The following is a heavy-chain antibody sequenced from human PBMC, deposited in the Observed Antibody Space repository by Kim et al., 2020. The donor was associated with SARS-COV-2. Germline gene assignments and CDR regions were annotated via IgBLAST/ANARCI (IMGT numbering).Heavy chain of an antibody. D-gene: IGHD6-6*01. Sequence: SVKVSCKASGGTFSSYAISWVRQAPGQGLEWMGRIIPILGIANYAQKFQGRVTITADKSTSTAYMELSSLRSEDTAVYYCASLKGIAARPNYYGMDVWGQGTTVTVSS. CDR2: IIPILGIA. V-gene: IGHV1-69*04. J-gene: IGHJ6*02. CDR1: GGTFSSYA. CDR3: ASLKGIAARPNYYGMDV.